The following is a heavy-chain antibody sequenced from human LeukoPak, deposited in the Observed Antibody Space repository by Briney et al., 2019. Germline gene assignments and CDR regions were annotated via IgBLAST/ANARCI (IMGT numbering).Heavy chain of an antibody. CDR3: ARVHWNYVYMDV. CDR2: IYSGGTT. V-gene: IGHV3-66*01. D-gene: IGHD1-7*01. Sequence: EGSLRLSCAASGFTVSSDYMSWVRQAPGKGLEWVSVIYSGGTTHYADSVKGRFTISRDNSKNTLYLQMNSLRAEDTAVYYCARVHWNYVYMDVWGKGTTVTVSS. J-gene: IGHJ6*03. CDR1: GFTVSSDY.